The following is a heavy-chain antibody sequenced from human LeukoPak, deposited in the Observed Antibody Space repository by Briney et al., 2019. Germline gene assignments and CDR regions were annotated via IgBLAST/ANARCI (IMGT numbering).Heavy chain of an antibody. V-gene: IGHV5-51*01. Sequence: GESLKISFKGSGYSFTNYWIGWVRQMPGKGLEWMGIIYPDDYESRYGPSFQGQVTISADKSISTAFLQWSSLKASDTAMYYCAQGRDYGGTSYYFHYWGQGTVVTVSS. J-gene: IGHJ4*02. CDR1: GYSFTNYW. CDR2: IYPDDYES. CDR3: AQGRDYGGTSYYFHY. D-gene: IGHD4-23*01.